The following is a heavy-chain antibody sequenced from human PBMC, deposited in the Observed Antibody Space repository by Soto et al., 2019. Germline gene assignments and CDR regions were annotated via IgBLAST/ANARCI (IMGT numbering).Heavy chain of an antibody. D-gene: IGHD2-15*01. CDR1: GFSLSTSGVG. J-gene: IGHJ5*02. V-gene: IGHV2-5*02. CDR2: IYWDDDK. CDR3: AHSCSGGSCYHLGWFDP. Sequence: QITLKESGPPLVKPTQTLTLTCTFSGFSLSTSGVGVGWIRQPPGKALEWLALIYWDDDKRYSPSLKSRLTITKXXSXNXVVLTMTNMDPVDTATYYCAHSCSGGSCYHLGWFDPWGQGTLVTVSS.